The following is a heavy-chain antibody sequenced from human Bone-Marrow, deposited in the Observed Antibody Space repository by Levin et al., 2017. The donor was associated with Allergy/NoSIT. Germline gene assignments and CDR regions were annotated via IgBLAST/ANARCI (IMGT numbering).Heavy chain of an antibody. CDR3: ARKTRGSSIWFDP. J-gene: IGHJ5*02. D-gene: IGHD6-6*01. Sequence: SETLSLTCTVSGGSIITSNYYWAWIRQPPGEGLEWIVSIDYSGRTYYNPSVRSRVTVSVDTSTNQFSLKMNSLTAADTGVYYCARKTRGSSIWFDPWGQGTLVTVSS. CDR1: GGSIITSNYY. V-gene: IGHV4-39*01. CDR2: IDYSGRT.